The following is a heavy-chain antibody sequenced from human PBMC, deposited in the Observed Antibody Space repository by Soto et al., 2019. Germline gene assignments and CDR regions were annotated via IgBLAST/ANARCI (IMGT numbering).Heavy chain of an antibody. CDR2: INHSGST. V-gene: IGHV4-34*01. CDR1: GGSFSGYY. J-gene: IGHJ6*03. CDR3: ARGAPPYSKLSRAYYYYYMDV. Sequence: SETLSLTCAVYGGSFSGYYWSWIRQPPGKGLEWIGEINHSGSTNYNPSLKSRVTISVDTSKNQFSLKLSSVTAADTAVYYCARGAPPYSKLSRAYYYYYMDVWGKGTTVTVSS. D-gene: IGHD6-13*01.